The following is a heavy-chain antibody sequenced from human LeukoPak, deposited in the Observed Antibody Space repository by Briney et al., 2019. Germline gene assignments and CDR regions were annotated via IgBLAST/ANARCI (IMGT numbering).Heavy chain of an antibody. CDR3: AGQPENTRGFY. V-gene: IGHV4-39*01. CDR1: GGSITSTLYY. J-gene: IGHJ1*01. CDR2: IYYSGST. Sequence: KSSETLSLPCTVSGGSITSTLYYWGWFRQSSGKGLEWIGSIYYSGSTYYNPSLKSRVTISVDTSKNQFSLRLTSVTAADTAVYFCAGQPENTRGFYWGQGTLVTVSS. D-gene: IGHD2-2*01.